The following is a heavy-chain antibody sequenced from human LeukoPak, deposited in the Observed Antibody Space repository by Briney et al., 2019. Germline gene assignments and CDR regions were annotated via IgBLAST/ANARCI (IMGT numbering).Heavy chain of an antibody. D-gene: IGHD3-22*01. CDR1: GYTLTELS. CDR2: FDPEDGET. V-gene: IGHV1-24*01. J-gene: IGHJ4*02. Sequence: GASVKVSCKVSGYTLTELSMHWVRQAPGKGLEWMGGFDPEDGETIYAQKFQGRVTMTEDTSTDTAYMELSSLRSEDAAVYYCATGNPTLIALPFDYWGQGTLVTVSS. CDR3: ATGNPTLIALPFDY.